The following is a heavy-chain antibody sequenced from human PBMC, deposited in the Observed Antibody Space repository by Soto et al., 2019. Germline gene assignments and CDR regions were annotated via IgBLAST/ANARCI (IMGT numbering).Heavy chain of an antibody. CDR1: GFTFGDYA. CDR3: SSSSWYDPPGYYYYGVDV. V-gene: IGHV3-49*03. J-gene: IGHJ6*02. CDR2: IRSKAYGGTT. Sequence: PGGSLRLSCTASGFTFGDYAMSWFRQAPGKGLEWVGFIRSKAYGGTTEYAASVKGRFTISRDDSKSIAYLQMNSLKTEDTAVYYCSSSSWYDPPGYYYYGVDVWGQGTTVTVSS. D-gene: IGHD6-13*01.